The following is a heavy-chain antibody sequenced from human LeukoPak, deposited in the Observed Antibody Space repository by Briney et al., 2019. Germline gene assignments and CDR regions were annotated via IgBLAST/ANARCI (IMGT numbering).Heavy chain of an antibody. CDR1: GYSFSTYW. CDR3: ARASRDGYNQNFDH. D-gene: IGHD5-24*01. Sequence: GESLKISCKGLGYSFSTYWNAWVRQRPGKGLEWMGIIYPGGSETRYDPSFQGQVTISADTSTSTAYLQWSSLRASGTAMYYCARASRDGYNQNFDHWGQGTQVTVSS. V-gene: IGHV5-51*01. J-gene: IGHJ4*02. CDR2: IYPGGSET.